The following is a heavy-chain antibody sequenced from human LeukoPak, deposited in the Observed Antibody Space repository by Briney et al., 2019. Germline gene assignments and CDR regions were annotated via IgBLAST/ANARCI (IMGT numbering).Heavy chain of an antibody. D-gene: IGHD6-19*01. Sequence: SQTLSLTCAISGDSVSSNSAAWNWIRQSPSRGLEWLGRPYYRSKWYNDYAVSVKSRITINPDTSKNQFSLQLNSVTPEDTAVYYCARALRYSSGWALDYWGQGTLVTVSS. V-gene: IGHV6-1*01. CDR3: ARALRYSSGWALDY. CDR1: GDSVSSNSAA. J-gene: IGHJ4*02. CDR2: PYYRSKWYN.